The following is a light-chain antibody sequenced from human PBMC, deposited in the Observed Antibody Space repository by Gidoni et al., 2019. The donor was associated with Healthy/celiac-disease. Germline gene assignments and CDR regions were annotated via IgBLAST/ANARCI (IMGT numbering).Light chain of an antibody. J-gene: IGKJ2*01. CDR3: QQYNSYSPT. CDR1: QSISSW. V-gene: IGKV1-5*01. Sequence: DIQMTQSPSTLSASVGDRVTITCRASQSISSWLAWYPQKPGKAPKLLIYDASSLESGVPSRFSGSGSGTEFTLTISSLQPDDFATYYCQQYNSYSPTFXXXTKLEIK. CDR2: DAS.